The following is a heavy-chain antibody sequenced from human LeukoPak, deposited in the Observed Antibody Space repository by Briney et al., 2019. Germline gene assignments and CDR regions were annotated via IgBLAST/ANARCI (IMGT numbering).Heavy chain of an antibody. Sequence: GGSLRLSCAASGFTFSSYWMHWVRQAPGKGLVWVSRINGDGSTKSYADSVRGRFTISRDNAANTLYLQMNSLRAEDSAVYYCARESAYDYGDYWGQGTLVTVSS. V-gene: IGHV3-74*01. CDR2: INGDGSTK. J-gene: IGHJ4*02. D-gene: IGHD5-12*01. CDR1: GFTFSSYW. CDR3: ARESAYDYGDY.